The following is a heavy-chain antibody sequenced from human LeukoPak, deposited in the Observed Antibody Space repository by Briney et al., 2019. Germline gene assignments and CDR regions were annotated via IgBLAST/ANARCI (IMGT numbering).Heavy chain of an antibody. V-gene: IGHV3-49*04. CDR3: TGDKQWLADFDY. J-gene: IGHJ4*02. CDR2: IRSKAYGGTT. Sequence: PGGSLRLSCTASGFTFGDYAMSWVRQAPGKGLEWVGFIRSKAYGGTTEYAASVKGRFTISRDDSKSIAYPQMNSLKTEDTAVYYCTGDKQWLADFDYWGQGTLVTVSS. D-gene: IGHD6-19*01. CDR1: GFTFGDYA.